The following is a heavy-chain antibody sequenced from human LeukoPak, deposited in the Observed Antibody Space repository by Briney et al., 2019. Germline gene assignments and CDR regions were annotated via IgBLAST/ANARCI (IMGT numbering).Heavy chain of an antibody. Sequence: GGSLRLSCAASGFTFRNYGMHWVRQAPGKGLEWVAVISIDGREKYYADSVKGRFTISRDNSKNTLYLQMSSLRGDDTAVYYCANPQSRGYDYLDYWGQGTLVTVSP. J-gene: IGHJ4*02. CDR3: ANPQSRGYDYLDY. D-gene: IGHD5-12*01. V-gene: IGHV3-30*18. CDR2: ISIDGREK. CDR1: GFTFRNYG.